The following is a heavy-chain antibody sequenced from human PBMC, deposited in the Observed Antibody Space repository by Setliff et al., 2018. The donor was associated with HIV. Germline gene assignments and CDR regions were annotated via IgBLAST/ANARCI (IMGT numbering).Heavy chain of an antibody. CDR3: AKGGYGGAYYVAGY. CDR1: GFRVTDTY. J-gene: IGHJ4*02. D-gene: IGHD5-12*01. CDR2: IYKAGKT. V-gene: IGHV3-53*01. Sequence: PGGSLRLSCEASGFRVTDTYMAWVRQAPGKGLEWVTLIYKAGKTYYADFVKGRFTIARDDTKNTVSLQMTNLEPGDTAMYYCAKGGYGGAYYVAGYWGQGTKVTAPQ.